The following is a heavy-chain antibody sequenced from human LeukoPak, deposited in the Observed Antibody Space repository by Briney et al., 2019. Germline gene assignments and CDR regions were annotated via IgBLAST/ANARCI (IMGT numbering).Heavy chain of an antibody. J-gene: IGHJ6*03. CDR2: INHSGST. V-gene: IGHV4-34*01. CDR3: ARTTTMVRGVIYYYYYMDV. CDR1: GGSFSGYY. D-gene: IGHD3-10*01. Sequence: PSETLSLTCGVYGGSFSGYYWSWTRQPPGKGLEWIWEINHSGSTKYNPSLKRRVIISVDTHTNQFSLKLSSVTVADTAVYYCARTTTMVRGVIYYYYYMDVWGKGTTVTISS.